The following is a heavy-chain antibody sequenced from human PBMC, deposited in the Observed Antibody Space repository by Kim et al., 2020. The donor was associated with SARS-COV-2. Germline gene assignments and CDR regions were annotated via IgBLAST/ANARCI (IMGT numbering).Heavy chain of an antibody. J-gene: IGHJ4*02. D-gene: IGHD3-22*01. CDR2: IYPGYSDT. CDR1: VYSFSSYW. Sequence: GESLKISCKGSVYSFSSYWIGWVRQMPVKGLEWMGSIYPGYSDTRYSPSFQVQVTISADKSISTAYLQWSSLKASDTAIYYCATSLSGYYSLFDYWGQGTLVTVSS. V-gene: IGHV5-51*01. CDR3: ATSLSGYYSLFDY.